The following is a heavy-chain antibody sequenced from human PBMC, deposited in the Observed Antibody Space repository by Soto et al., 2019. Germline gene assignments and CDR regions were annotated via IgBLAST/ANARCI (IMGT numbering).Heavy chain of an antibody. V-gene: IGHV3-21*01. CDR2: ISRSAGNT. CDR3: ARDQVPGLDAFDI. CDR1: GFTFSSYS. J-gene: IGHJ3*02. Sequence: GGSLRLSCAASGFTFSSYSMNWVRQAPGKGLEWVSSISRSAGNTYYADSVKGRFTISRDNAKNSMYLQMNSLRAEDTAVYYCARDQVPGLDAFDIWGRGTMVTVSS.